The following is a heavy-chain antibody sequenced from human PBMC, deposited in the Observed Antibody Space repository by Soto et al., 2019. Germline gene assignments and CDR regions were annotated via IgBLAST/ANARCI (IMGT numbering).Heavy chain of an antibody. CDR3: ARWAGLRYFDWLPYYYYGMDV. J-gene: IGHJ6*02. CDR1: GGTFSSYA. V-gene: IGHV1-69*01. CDR2: IIPIFGTA. Sequence: QVQLVQSGAKVKKPGSSVKVSCKASGGTFSSYAISWVRQAPGQGLEWMGGIIPIFGTANYAQKFQGRVTITADESTSTAYMELSSLRSEDTAVYYCARWAGLRYFDWLPYYYYGMDVWGQGTTVTVSS. D-gene: IGHD3-9*01.